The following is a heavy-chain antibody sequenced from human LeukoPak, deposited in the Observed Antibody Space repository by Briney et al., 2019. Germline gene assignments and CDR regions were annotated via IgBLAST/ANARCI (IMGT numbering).Heavy chain of an antibody. CDR2: IYHSGST. J-gene: IGHJ4*02. V-gene: IGHV4-30-2*01. CDR1: GGSISSGGYY. CDR3: ARARSSWSDY. D-gene: IGHD6-13*01. Sequence: SQTLSLTCTVSGGSISSGGYYWSWIRQPPGKGLEWIGYIYHSGSTYYNPSLKSRVTISVDRSKNQFSLKLSSVTAADTAVYYCARARSSWSDYWGQGTLVTVSS.